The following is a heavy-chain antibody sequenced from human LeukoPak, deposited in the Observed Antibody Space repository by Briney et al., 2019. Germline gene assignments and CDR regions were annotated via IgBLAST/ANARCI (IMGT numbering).Heavy chain of an antibody. Sequence: PSETLSLTCSVYVGSISGYFWGWVRQAPGTGLDCIGQIYYSGATNYNPSLRSRVTISVDTSKNQFSLKLRTVTAADTVVYYCARAQYSGSCFDYWGQGTLVTVSS. J-gene: IGHJ4*03. D-gene: IGHD1-26*01. CDR2: IYYSGAT. V-gene: IGHV4-59*13. CDR1: VGSISGYF. CDR3: ARAQYSGSCFDY.